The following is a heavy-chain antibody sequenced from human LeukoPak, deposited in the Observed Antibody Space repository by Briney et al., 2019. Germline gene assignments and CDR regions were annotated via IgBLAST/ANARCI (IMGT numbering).Heavy chain of an antibody. CDR1: GVTFSGYW. D-gene: IGHD1-26*01. V-gene: IGHV3-7*01. Sequence: GGSLRLSCAASGVTFSGYWMSWGGQAPGKGVEGVAHINHDVIAYYFFVFVGGRFTFSRHNAKNSLYLEMNSLRAEDTAVYYCARDKAVGPTLLDYWGQETLVTVSS. CDR3: ARDKAVGPTLLDY. CDR2: INHDVIAY. J-gene: IGHJ4*02.